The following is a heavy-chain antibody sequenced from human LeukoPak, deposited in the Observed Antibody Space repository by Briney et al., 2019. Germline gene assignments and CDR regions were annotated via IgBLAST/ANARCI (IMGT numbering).Heavy chain of an antibody. Sequence: GGSLRLSCAASGFTFSSYAMSWVRQAPGKGLEWVANIKKDGIEKYYVESVKGRFTISRDNAKNSLYLQMSSLRAEDTAVYYCATDRGWRTSGYYLYYFEYWGQGTLVTYSS. V-gene: IGHV3-7*01. CDR3: ATDRGWRTSGYYLYYFEY. D-gene: IGHD3-3*01. CDR1: GFTFSSYA. CDR2: IKKDGIEK. J-gene: IGHJ4*02.